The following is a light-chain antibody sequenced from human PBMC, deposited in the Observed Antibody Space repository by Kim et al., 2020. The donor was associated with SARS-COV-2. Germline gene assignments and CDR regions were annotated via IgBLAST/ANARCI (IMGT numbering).Light chain of an antibody. Sequence: EIVLTQSPGTLSLSPGERATLSCRASQSVGSSLLAWYQQKPGQAPRLLIYEAFKRVAGIPDRFSGSGSGTDVTLTISRPEPEDFAMYYCQQYGSTPYTFGRGTKLEI. J-gene: IGKJ2*01. CDR2: EAF. V-gene: IGKV3-20*01. CDR3: QQYGSTPYT. CDR1: QSVGSSL.